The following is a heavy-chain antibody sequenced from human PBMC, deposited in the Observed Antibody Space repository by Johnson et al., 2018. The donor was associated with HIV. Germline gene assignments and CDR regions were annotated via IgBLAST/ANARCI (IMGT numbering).Heavy chain of an antibody. D-gene: IGHD6-13*01. CDR1: GFTFSDYY. Sequence: QMQLVESGGGLVKPGGSLRLSCAASGFTFSDYYMSWIRQAPGKGLEWVSYISSSGSTIYYADSVKGRFTISRDNSKNTLHLQMNSLRAEDAAVYYCARDGGVAAAVGVVAFDIWGQGTLVTVSS. J-gene: IGHJ3*02. V-gene: IGHV3-11*04. CDR3: ARDGGVAAAVGVVAFDI. CDR2: ISSSGSTI.